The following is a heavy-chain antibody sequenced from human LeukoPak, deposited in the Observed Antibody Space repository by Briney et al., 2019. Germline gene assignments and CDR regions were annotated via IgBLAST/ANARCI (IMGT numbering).Heavy chain of an antibody. V-gene: IGHV4-39*07. J-gene: IGHJ3*02. D-gene: IGHD3-10*01. CDR3: ASTLWFGGPVAFDI. CDR1: GDSISSSSSY. CDR2: IYYSGST. Sequence: SETLSLTCSVSGDSISSSSSYWGWIRQPPGKGLEWIGSIYYSGSTYYNTSLKSRVTMSVDTSKNQFSLKLSSVTAADTAVYYCASTLWFGGPVAFDIWGQGTMVTVSS.